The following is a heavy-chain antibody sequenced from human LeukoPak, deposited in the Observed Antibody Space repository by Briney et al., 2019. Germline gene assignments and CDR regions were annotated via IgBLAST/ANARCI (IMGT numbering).Heavy chain of an antibody. CDR3: AKASVGEIYCSSTSCSPLDAFDI. CDR2: ISGSGGST. D-gene: IGHD2-2*01. V-gene: IGHV3-23*01. CDR1: GFTFSSYS. J-gene: IGHJ3*02. Sequence: GGSLRLSCAASGFTFSSYSMSWVRQAPGKGLEWVSAISGSGGSTYYADSVKGRFTISRDNSKNTLYLQMNSLRAEDTAVYYCAKASVGEIYCSSTSCSPLDAFDIWGQGTMVTVSS.